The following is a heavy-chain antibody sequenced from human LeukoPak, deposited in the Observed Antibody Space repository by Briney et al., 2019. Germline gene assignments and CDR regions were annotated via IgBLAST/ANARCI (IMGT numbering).Heavy chain of an antibody. D-gene: IGHD3-9*01. CDR3: ARTIGSKNAFDI. Sequence: GGSLRLSCAASGFTFSTYWMHWVRQAPGKGLVWVSRISTEGTSTNYADSVKGRFTISRDNGNNTLYLQMNSLRAEDTAVYYCARTIGSKNAFDIWGQGTMVTVSS. V-gene: IGHV3-74*01. CDR1: GFTFSTYW. CDR2: ISTEGTST. J-gene: IGHJ3*02.